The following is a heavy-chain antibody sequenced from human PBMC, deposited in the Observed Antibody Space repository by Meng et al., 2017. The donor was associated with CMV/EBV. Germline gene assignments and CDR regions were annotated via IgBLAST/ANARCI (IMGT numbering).Heavy chain of an antibody. CDR2: ISSSSSYI. Sequence: GGSLRLSCAASGFTFSSYSMNWVRQAPGKGLEWVSSISSSSSYIYYADSVKGRFTISRDNDKNSLYLQMNSLRAEDTAVYYCSRGRANKIMWLGRLPYCSGGSCYDPYYYYYGMDVWGQGTTVTVSS. CDR3: SRGRANKIMWLGRLPYCSGGSCYDPYYYYYGMDV. D-gene: IGHD2-15*01. V-gene: IGHV3-21*01. J-gene: IGHJ6*02. CDR1: GFTFSSYS.